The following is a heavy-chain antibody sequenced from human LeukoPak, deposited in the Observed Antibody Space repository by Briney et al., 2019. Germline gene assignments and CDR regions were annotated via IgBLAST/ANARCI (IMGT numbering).Heavy chain of an antibody. CDR2: ISWNSGSI. Sequence: GGSLRLSCAASGFTFDDYAMHWARQAPGKGLEWVSGISWNSGSIGYADSVKGRFTISRDNAKNSLYLQMNSLRAEDTALYYCAKDIGYSGYDPYFDYWGQGTLVTVSS. CDR1: GFTFDDYA. V-gene: IGHV3-9*01. CDR3: AKDIGYSGYDPYFDY. D-gene: IGHD5-12*01. J-gene: IGHJ4*02.